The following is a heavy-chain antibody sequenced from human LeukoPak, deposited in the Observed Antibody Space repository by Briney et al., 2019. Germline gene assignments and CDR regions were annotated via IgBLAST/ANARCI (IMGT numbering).Heavy chain of an antibody. CDR1: GFTFSSYG. J-gene: IGHJ4*02. V-gene: IGHV3-23*01. CDR3: AFWAGTAAGFNGLFDY. CDR2: ISGDAGRT. D-gene: IGHD6-13*01. Sequence: GGTLRLSCAASGFTFSSYGMNWVRQAPGKGLEWVSGISGDAGRTYYADSVKGRFTIYRDNSKNTLYLQMNSLRAEDTALYYCAFWAGTAAGFNGLFDYWGQGTLVTVSS.